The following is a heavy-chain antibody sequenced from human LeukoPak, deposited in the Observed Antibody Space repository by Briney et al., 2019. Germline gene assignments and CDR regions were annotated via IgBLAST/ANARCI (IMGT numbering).Heavy chain of an antibody. J-gene: IGHJ4*02. V-gene: IGHV3-11*01. CDR3: ATINFRPY. CDR1: GFSFSDYY. Sequence: MSGGSLRLSCEASGFSFSDYYMSWIRQPPGKGLEWIAYIRSGATTIYYADSVKGRFTISRGDAKNSLFLQMNSLRAEDTAIYYCATINFRPYWGQGTLVTVSS. D-gene: IGHD1-1*01. CDR2: IRSGATTI.